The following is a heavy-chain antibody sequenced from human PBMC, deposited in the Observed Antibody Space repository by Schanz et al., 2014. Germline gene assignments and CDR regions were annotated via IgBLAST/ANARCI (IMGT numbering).Heavy chain of an antibody. Sequence: QVQLQQWGAGLLKPSETLSLSCAVYGGSLSGYYWGWVRQPPRKGLEWIGEINQSGRASYNPSLKSRVTISVDSSNNQFSLKVTSVTAEDTAVYYCARQRSYFYAMDVWGQGTTVTVSS. J-gene: IGHJ6*02. CDR3: ARQRSYFYAMDV. CDR2: INQSGRA. CDR1: GGSLSGYY. V-gene: IGHV4-34*01.